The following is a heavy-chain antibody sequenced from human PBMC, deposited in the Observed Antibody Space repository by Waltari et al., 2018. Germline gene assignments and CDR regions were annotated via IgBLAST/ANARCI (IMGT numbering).Heavy chain of an antibody. CDR2: SIPMPGIT. J-gene: IGHJ3*01. V-gene: IGHV1-69*02. CDR1: GGPFSSVC. D-gene: IGHD5-12*01. CDR3: ARRVSTKGAFEV. Sequence: QVQLVQSGAEVKQPGSSVKVSCKSSGGPFSSVCLPWLRQAPGKGLEWMGKSIPMPGITDYEQKFQGRLRITADRSTTTGFMELRSLGSEDTAIYYCARRVSTKGAFEVWGRGTLVTVSP.